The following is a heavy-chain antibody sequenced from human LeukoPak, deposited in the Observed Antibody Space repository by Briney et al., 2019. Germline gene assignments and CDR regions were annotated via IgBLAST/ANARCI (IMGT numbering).Heavy chain of an antibody. CDR2: INHSGST. CDR1: DGSFSGYY. V-gene: IGHV4-34*01. J-gene: IGHJ4*02. Sequence: SETLSLTCAVYDGSFSGYYWTWIRQPPGKGLEWIGEINHSGSTNYNPSLKSRVTISVDTSKNQFSLKLTSVTAADTAVYYCARVHGYYDLLTGYYRYYFDYWGQGTLVTVSS. CDR3: ARVHGYYDLLTGYYRYYFDY. D-gene: IGHD3-9*01.